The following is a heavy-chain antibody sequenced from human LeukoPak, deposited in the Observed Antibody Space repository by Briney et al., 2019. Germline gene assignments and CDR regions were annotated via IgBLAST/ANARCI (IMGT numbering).Heavy chain of an antibody. J-gene: IGHJ4*02. CDR2: IKQDGSEK. CDR3: ARDFRFLEWLFGY. CDR1: GFTFSSYW. D-gene: IGHD3-3*01. Sequence: PGGSLRLSCVGSGFTFSSYWMSWVRQAPGKGLEWVANIKQDGSEKYYVDSVKGRFTISRDNAKNSLYLQMNSLRAEDTAVYYCARDFRFLEWLFGYWGQGTLVTVSS. V-gene: IGHV3-7*01.